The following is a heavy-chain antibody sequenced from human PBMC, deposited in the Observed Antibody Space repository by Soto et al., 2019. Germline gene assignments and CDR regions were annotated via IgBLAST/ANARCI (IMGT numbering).Heavy chain of an antibody. J-gene: IGHJ6*03. Sequence: SETLSLTCTVSGGSISSSSYYWGWIRQPPGKGLEWIGSIYYSGSTYYNPSLKSRVTISVDTSKNQFSLKLSSVTAADTAVYYCARPALLWFGEGVASIGSNYYYMDVWGKGTTVTVSS. D-gene: IGHD3-10*01. CDR3: ARPALLWFGEGVASIGSNYYYMDV. CDR1: GGSISSSSYY. CDR2: IYYSGST. V-gene: IGHV4-39*01.